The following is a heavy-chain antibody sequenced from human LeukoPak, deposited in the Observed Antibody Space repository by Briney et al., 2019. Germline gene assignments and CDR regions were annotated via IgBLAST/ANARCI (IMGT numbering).Heavy chain of an antibody. CDR2: IYYSGST. CDR1: GGSISSYY. Sequence: SETLSLTCTVSGGSISSYYWSWIRQPPGKGLEWIGYIYYSGSTNYNPSLKSRVTISVDTSKNQFSLKLSSVTAADTAVYYCASRTWGSSEDYWGQGTLVTVSS. CDR3: ASRTWGSSEDY. D-gene: IGHD6-25*01. V-gene: IGHV4-59*08. J-gene: IGHJ4*02.